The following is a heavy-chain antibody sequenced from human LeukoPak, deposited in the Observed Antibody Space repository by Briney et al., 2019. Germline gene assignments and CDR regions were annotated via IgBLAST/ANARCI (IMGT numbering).Heavy chain of an antibody. CDR2: IYHSGST. D-gene: IGHD2-2*01. Sequence: PSETLSLTCAVSGGSISSGNWWSWVRQPPGKGLEWIGEIYHSGSTNYNPSLKSRVTISVDKSKNQFSLKLSSVTAADTAVYYCARGEVYCSSTSCYRVDPWGQGTLVTVSS. V-gene: IGHV4-4*02. J-gene: IGHJ5*02. CDR1: GGSISSGNW. CDR3: ARGEVYCSSTSCYRVDP.